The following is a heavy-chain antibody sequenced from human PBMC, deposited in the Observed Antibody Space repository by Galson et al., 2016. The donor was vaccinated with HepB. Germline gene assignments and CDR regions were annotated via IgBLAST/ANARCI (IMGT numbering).Heavy chain of an antibody. CDR2: IYSDGST. CDR3: ARDWGYCSSASCSYYGMDV. V-gene: IGHV3-53*01. CDR1: GVTVSSNC. J-gene: IGHJ6*02. Sequence: SLRLSCAASGVTVSSNCMSWVRQAPGKGLEWVAVIYSDGSTYNAESVKGRFTISRDNSKNMLYLQMNSLRAEDTAVYYCARDWGYCSSASCSYYGMDVWGQGTTVTVSS. D-gene: IGHD2-2*01.